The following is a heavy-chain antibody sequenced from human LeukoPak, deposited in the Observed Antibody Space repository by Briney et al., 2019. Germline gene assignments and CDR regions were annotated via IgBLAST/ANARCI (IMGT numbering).Heavy chain of an antibody. V-gene: IGHV3-23*01. CDR1: GFTFSSYA. D-gene: IGHD3-22*01. CDR2: ISGSGGST. J-gene: IGHJ4*02. CDR3: AKSSGYYPSLSFFDY. Sequence: GGSLRLSCAASGFTFSSYAMRWVRQAPGKGLEWVSAISGSGGSTYYADSVKGRFTISRDNSKNTLYLQMNSLRAEDTAVYYCAKSSGYYPSLSFFDYWGQGTLVTVSS.